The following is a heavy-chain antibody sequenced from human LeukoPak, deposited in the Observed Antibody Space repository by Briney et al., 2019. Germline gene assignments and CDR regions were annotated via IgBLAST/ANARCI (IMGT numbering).Heavy chain of an antibody. V-gene: IGHV3-21*01. CDR3: ARVYSNSWYSGYLYMDV. CDR1: GFTFSGYD. D-gene: IGHD6-13*01. J-gene: IGHJ6*03. CDR2: ISYTNSYI. Sequence: PGGSLRLSCAASGFTFSGYDMGWVRQAPGKGLEWVSSISYTNSYIYYADSVKGRFTISRDNAKNSLYLQMNSLRAEDTAVYYCARVYSNSWYSGYLYMDVWGKGTTVTVSS.